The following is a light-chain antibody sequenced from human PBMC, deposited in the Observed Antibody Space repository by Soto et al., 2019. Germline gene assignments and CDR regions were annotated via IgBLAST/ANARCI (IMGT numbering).Light chain of an antibody. Sequence: DIQMTQSPSILSASVGDRVAIPCRASQSISTLLAWYQQKPGRAPKLLIYEASSLESGVPLRFSGTGSETEFTLTITRLQPDDFATYYCQQYYRYPWTFGQGTKVEIK. CDR1: QSISTL. CDR3: QQYYRYPWT. CDR2: EAS. J-gene: IGKJ1*01. V-gene: IGKV1-5*03.